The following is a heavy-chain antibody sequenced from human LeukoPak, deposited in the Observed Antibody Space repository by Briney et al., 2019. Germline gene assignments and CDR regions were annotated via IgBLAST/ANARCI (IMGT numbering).Heavy chain of an antibody. CDR2: ISYDGSSK. Sequence: GRSLRLSCAASGFTFSSYGTHWVRQAPGKGLEWVAVISYDGSSKYYADSVKGRFTISRDNSKNTLYLQMNSLRAEDTAVYYCAKDSGITAALDYWGQGTLVTVSS. D-gene: IGHD6-13*01. V-gene: IGHV3-30*18. CDR1: GFTFSSYG. J-gene: IGHJ4*02. CDR3: AKDSGITAALDY.